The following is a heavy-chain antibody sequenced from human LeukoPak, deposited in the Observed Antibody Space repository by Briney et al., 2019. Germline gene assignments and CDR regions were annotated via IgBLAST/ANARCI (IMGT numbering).Heavy chain of an antibody. CDR1: GFTFSDYY. J-gene: IGHJ4*02. V-gene: IGHV3-11*05. CDR2: ISTSSTYT. Sequence: GGSLRLSCAASGFTFSDYYMTWIRQAPGKGLEWLSYISTSSTYTNYAGSVKGRFTISRDNAKNSLYLQMNSLRAEDTAVYYCARDLKGSAWYVDYWGQGTLVTVSS. D-gene: IGHD6-19*01. CDR3: ARDLKGSAWYVDY.